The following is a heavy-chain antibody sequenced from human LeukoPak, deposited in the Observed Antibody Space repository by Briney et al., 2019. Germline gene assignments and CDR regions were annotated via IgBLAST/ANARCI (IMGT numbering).Heavy chain of an antibody. CDR1: GYTFTGYY. D-gene: IGHD5-24*01. CDR2: IISILGMV. J-gene: IGHJ3*02. V-gene: IGHV1-69*10. CDR3: ARDANGYTWRGAFDI. Sequence: ASVKVSCKASGYTFTGYYVHWVRQAPGQGLEWMGGIISILGMVNYAQKFQGRVTITADKSTSTTYLELSSLRSEDTAMFYCARDANGYTWRGAFDIWGQGTMVIVSS.